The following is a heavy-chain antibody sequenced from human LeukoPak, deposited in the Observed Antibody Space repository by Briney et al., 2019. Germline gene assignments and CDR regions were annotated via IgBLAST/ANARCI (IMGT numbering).Heavy chain of an antibody. CDR3: ARVGTYYDILAGYYSTYFDY. Sequence: GGSLRLSCAASGFTFDDYGMSWVRQAPGKGLEWVSCINWNGGSTGYADSVKGRFTISRDNAKNSLYLQMNSLRAEDTALYYCARVGTYYDILAGYYSTYFDYWGQGTLVTVSS. D-gene: IGHD3-9*01. CDR1: GFTFDDYG. CDR2: INWNGGST. J-gene: IGHJ4*02. V-gene: IGHV3-20*04.